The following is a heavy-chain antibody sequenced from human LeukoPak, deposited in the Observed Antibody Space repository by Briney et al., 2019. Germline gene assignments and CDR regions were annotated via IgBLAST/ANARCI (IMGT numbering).Heavy chain of an antibody. CDR2: ISGSGGST. CDR1: RFTFSSYA. V-gene: IGHV3-23*01. J-gene: IGHJ4*02. Sequence: GGSLRLSCAASRFTFSSYAMSWVRQAPGKGLEWVSAISGSGGSTYYADSVKGRFTISRDNSKNTLYLQMNSLRAEDTAVYYCAKVPHYYYGSGSYQFDYWGQGTLVAVSS. D-gene: IGHD3-10*01. CDR3: AKVPHYYYGSGSYQFDY.